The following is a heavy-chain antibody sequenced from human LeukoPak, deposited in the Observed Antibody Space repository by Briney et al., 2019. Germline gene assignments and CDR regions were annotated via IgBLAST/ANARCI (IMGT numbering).Heavy chain of an antibody. D-gene: IGHD5-12*01. Sequence: GGSLRLSCAASGFTFSSYIMNWVRQAPGKGLEWVSYISSSSSTIYYADSVKGRFTISRDNAKSSLYLQMNSLRAEDTAVYYCARKGGYGMVATRNWGQGTLVTVSS. V-gene: IGHV3-48*04. CDR1: GFTFSSYI. J-gene: IGHJ4*02. CDR3: ARKGGYGMVATRN. CDR2: ISSSSSTI.